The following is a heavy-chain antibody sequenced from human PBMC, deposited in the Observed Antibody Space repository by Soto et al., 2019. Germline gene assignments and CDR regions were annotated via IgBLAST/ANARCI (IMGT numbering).Heavy chain of an antibody. CDR2: ISAYIGNT. Sequence: ASVKVSCKAPGYTFTSYGISWVRQAPGQGLEWMGWISAYIGNTNYAQKLQGRVTMTTDTSTSTAYMELRSLRSDDTAVYYCARDDQSIAAAGRHAFDIWGQGTMVTVSS. CDR1: GYTFTSYG. CDR3: ARDDQSIAAAGRHAFDI. V-gene: IGHV1-18*01. J-gene: IGHJ3*02. D-gene: IGHD6-13*01.